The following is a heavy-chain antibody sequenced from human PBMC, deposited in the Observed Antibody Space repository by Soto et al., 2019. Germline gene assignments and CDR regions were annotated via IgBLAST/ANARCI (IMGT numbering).Heavy chain of an antibody. CDR3: AREKGRLGYCTSTSCHGEFDY. CDR2: ISYDGSNK. D-gene: IGHD2-2*01. V-gene: IGHV3-30-3*01. Sequence: LRLSCAASGFTFNTHAIHWVRQPPGKGLEWVAVISYDGSNKYFADSVKGRFTIFRDNSKSSLFLQMNSLRAEDTAVYYCAREKGRLGYCTSTSCHGEFDYWGQGTLVTVSS. CDR1: GFTFNTHA. J-gene: IGHJ4*02.